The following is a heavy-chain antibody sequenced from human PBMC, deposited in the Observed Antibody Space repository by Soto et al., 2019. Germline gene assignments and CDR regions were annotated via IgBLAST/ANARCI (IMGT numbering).Heavy chain of an antibody. CDR2: LYTGTDT. V-gene: IGHV3-53*01. J-gene: IGHJ4*02. Sequence: GSLRLSCAAAGLTVSSSYLKRVRQAPGKGLEWIAILYTGTDTVYADSVKGRFTISRDSSKNTLYLQMHSLRAEDTAMYFCARSHYTGTYSGRFLDYWGQGSLVTVSS. CDR1: GLTVSSSY. CDR3: ARSHYTGTYSGRFLDY. D-gene: IGHD1-26*01.